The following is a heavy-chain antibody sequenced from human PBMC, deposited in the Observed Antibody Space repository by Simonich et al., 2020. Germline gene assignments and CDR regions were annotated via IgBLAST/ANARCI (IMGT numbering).Heavy chain of an antibody. CDR3: AKDVAAAGTEYFQH. CDR1: GFTFDDYA. CDR2: ISWYSCSI. J-gene: IGHJ1*01. D-gene: IGHD6-13*01. Sequence: EVQLVESGGGLVQPGRSLRLSCAASGFTFDDYAMHWVRQAPGKGLEWVSGISWYSCSIFYADSVKGRFTISRDNAKNSLYLQMNSLRAEDTALYYCAKDVAAAGTEYFQHWGQGTLVTVSS. V-gene: IGHV3-9*01.